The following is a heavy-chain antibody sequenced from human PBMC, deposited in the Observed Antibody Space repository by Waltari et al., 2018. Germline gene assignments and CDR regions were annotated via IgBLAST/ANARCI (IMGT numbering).Heavy chain of an antibody. V-gene: IGHV1-2*02. J-gene: IGHJ3*02. Sequence: QVQLVQSGAEVKKPGASVKVSCKASGYTFTGYYMHWVRQAPGQGLEWMGWINPNSGGTNYAQKFQGRVTMTRDTSISTAYMELSRLRSDDTAVYYCARVRIVGATVDAFDIWGQGTMVTVSS. CDR3: ARVRIVGATVDAFDI. D-gene: IGHD1-26*01. CDR2: INPNSGGT. CDR1: GYTFTGYY.